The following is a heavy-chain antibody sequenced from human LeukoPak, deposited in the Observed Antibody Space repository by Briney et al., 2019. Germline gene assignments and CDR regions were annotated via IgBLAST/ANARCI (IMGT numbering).Heavy chain of an antibody. V-gene: IGHV3-7*01. Sequence: PGGSPRLSCAASGFTFSNYWMSWVRQAPGKGLEWVANIRQDGSERYYVDSVKGRFTISRDNAKNSLYLQMNSLRVEDTAVYYCARSDHWGQGTLVTVSS. CDR1: GFTFSNYW. CDR3: ARSDH. J-gene: IGHJ4*02. CDR2: IRQDGSER.